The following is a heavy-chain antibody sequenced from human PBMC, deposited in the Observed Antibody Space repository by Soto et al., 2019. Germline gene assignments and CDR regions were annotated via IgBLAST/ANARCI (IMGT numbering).Heavy chain of an antibody. J-gene: IGHJ6*04. D-gene: IGHD3-3*01. CDR1: GFTFDDYA. Sequence: EVQLVESGGGLVQPGRSLRLSCAASGFTFDDYAMHWVRQAPGKGLAWVSGISWNSGSIGYADSVKGRFTISRDNAKNSLYLQMNSLRAEDTALYYCAKDSASYYDFWSGYLDVWGKGTTVTVSS. CDR3: AKDSASYYDFWSGYLDV. V-gene: IGHV3-9*01. CDR2: ISWNSGSI.